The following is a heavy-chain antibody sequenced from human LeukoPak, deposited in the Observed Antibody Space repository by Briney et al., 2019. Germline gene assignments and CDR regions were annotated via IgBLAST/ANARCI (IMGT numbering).Heavy chain of an antibody. CDR1: GGSISSGGYY. J-gene: IGHJ5*02. CDR3: AREEYCSGGSCYGGKNWFDP. CDR2: IYYSGST. V-gene: IGHV4-31*03. D-gene: IGHD2-15*01. Sequence: PSQTLSLTCTVSGGSISSGGYYWSWIRQHPGKGLEWIGYIYYSGSTYYNPYLKSRVTISVDTSKNQFSLKLSSVTAADTAVYYCAREEYCSGGSCYGGKNWFDPWGQGTLVTVSS.